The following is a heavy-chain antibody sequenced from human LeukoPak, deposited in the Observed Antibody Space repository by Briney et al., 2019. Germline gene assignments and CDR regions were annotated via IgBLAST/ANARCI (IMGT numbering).Heavy chain of an antibody. V-gene: IGHV1-2*06. D-gene: IGHD3-22*01. CDR2: INPNSGGT. CDR3: ARIRNYYDSSGYPFDY. Sequence: ASVKVSCKASGYTFTGYYMHWVRQAPGQGLEWMGRINPNSGGTNYVQKFQGRVTMTRDTSISTAYMELSRLRSDDTAVYYCARIRNYYDSSGYPFDYWGQGTLVTVSS. J-gene: IGHJ4*02. CDR1: GYTFTGYY.